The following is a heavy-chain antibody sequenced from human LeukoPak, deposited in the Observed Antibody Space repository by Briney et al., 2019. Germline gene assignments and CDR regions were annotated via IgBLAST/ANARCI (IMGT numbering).Heavy chain of an antibody. J-gene: IGHJ4*02. CDR2: IYIGGST. CDR3: ARTRLGSHPACIDY. Sequence: GGSLRLSCAASGFTVSSNFLSWVRQAPGKGLERVSIIYIGGSTYYADSVKGRFAIFRDKSKNTVYLQMNSLRAEDTAIYFCARTRLGSHPACIDYWGQGTRVTVSS. CDR1: GFTVSSNF. D-gene: IGHD1-26*01. V-gene: IGHV3-66*01.